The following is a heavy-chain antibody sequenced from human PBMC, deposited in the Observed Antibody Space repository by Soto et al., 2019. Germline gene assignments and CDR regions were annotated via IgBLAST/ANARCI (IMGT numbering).Heavy chain of an antibody. J-gene: IGHJ4*02. CDR2: LGIRADS. V-gene: IGHV3-13*01. Sequence: EVQLVESGGGLVQPGGSLRLSCAASGFTFINYGVHWVRQATGKGLEWVSSLGIRADSSYSDSVKGRFTISREDAKNSFYLQMNSLRAEDTAVYYCARSRQAGTFDYWGQGTLVTVSS. CDR3: ARSRQAGTFDY. D-gene: IGHD6-19*01. CDR1: GFTFINYG.